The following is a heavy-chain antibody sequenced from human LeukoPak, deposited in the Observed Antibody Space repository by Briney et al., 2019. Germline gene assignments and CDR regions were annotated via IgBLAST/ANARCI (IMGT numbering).Heavy chain of an antibody. D-gene: IGHD4-23*01. CDR2: INPNGGYR. Sequence: SVTVSCKASGYTFSNYYIQWVRQAPAQGREGMGKINPNGGYRVYAQKPQRRVTVTRDTSTSPVYMDLSSLRSDDPAVGYWVGKLAGGYFDYRGEGALFTVSS. CDR3: VGKLAGGYFDY. J-gene: IGHJ4*02. CDR1: GYTFSNYY. V-gene: IGHV1-46*01.